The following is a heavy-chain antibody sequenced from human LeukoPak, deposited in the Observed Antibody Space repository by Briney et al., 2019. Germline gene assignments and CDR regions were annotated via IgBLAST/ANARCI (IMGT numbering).Heavy chain of an antibody. D-gene: IGHD6-13*01. CDR3: ARILGYTLDY. CDR2: ISLGGGTI. J-gene: IGHJ4*02. Sequence: GGSLRLSCAASGVTFDDYAMHWVRQAPGKGLEWVSYISLGGGTIYYAGSVRGRFTVSRDDAGNSLYLQMYSLRDEDTAVYYCARILGYTLDYWGQGTLVTVSS. CDR1: GVTFDDYA. V-gene: IGHV3-48*02.